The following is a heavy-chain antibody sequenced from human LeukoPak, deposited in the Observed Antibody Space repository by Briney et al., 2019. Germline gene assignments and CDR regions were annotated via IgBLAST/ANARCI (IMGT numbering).Heavy chain of an antibody. V-gene: IGHV3-30*18. CDR1: GFTFSSYG. J-gene: IGHJ6*02. Sequence: PGRSLRLSCAASGFTFSSYGMHWVRQAPGKGLEWVAVISHSGGDKYYADSLKGRFTISRDNSKNALFLQMNSLRDEDTGVYYCAKDHFGSGTTMDVWGQGTTVTVSS. D-gene: IGHD3-10*01. CDR2: ISHSGGDK. CDR3: AKDHFGSGTTMDV.